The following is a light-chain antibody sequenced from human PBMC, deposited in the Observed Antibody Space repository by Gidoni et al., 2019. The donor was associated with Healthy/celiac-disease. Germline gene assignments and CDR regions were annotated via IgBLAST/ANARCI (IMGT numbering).Light chain of an antibody. CDR3: QQRSNLPPFT. V-gene: IGKV3-11*01. Sequence: SRRASQSVSSYLAWYQQKPGKAPKLLIYDASSRETGIPARFSGSGSGTDFTLTISSLEPEDFAVYYCQQRSNLPPFTFGPGTKVEIK. CDR1: QSVSSY. CDR2: DAS. J-gene: IGKJ3*01.